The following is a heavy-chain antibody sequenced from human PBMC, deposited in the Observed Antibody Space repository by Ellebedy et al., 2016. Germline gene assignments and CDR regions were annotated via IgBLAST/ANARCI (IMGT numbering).Heavy chain of an antibody. CDR3: VKSGHSYAWSY. J-gene: IGHJ4*02. CDR1: GFTVSTSY. D-gene: IGHD2-2*01. CDR2: TSPTGTM. V-gene: IGHV3-53*01. Sequence: GGSLRLSCAASGFTVSTSYVSWVRQAPGKGLEWVSMTSPTGTMHYVDYVKGRFTISRDNSKNTLYLQMNSLTADDTAVYFCVKSGHSYAWSYWGQGTLVTVSS.